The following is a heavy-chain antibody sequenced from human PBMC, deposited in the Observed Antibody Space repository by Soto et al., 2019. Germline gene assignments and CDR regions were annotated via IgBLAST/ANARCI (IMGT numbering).Heavy chain of an antibody. CDR2: ISYDGSNK. V-gene: IGHV3-30-3*01. D-gene: IGHD3-22*01. CDR3: ARSITMIVPCFDP. Sequence: PGGSLRLSCAASGFTFSSYAMHWVRQAPGKGLEWVAVISYDGSNKYYADSVKCRFTISRDNSKNTLYLQMNSLRAEDTAVYYCARSITMIVPCFDPWGQGTLVTVSS. CDR1: GFTFSSYA. J-gene: IGHJ5*02.